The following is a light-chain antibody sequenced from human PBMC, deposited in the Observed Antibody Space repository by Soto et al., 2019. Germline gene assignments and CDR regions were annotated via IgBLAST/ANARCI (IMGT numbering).Light chain of an antibody. CDR2: GAS. V-gene: IGKV3-15*01. J-gene: IGKJ1*01. CDR3: QQYNNWTPRT. CDR1: QSVSSN. Sequence: EIVMTQSSPNQSVSPWERATLSCRASQSVSSNLAWYQQKPGQAPRLLIYGASSRATGIPARFSGSGSGTEFTLTISSLQSEDFGVYYCQQYNNWTPRTFGQGTKVDIK.